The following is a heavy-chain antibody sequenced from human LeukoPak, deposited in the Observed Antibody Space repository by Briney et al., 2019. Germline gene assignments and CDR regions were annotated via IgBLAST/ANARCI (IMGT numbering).Heavy chain of an antibody. CDR1: GLTSSSNY. J-gene: IGHJ4*02. CDR2: VYSGGST. D-gene: IGHD2-15*01. Sequence: GGSLSLSCAASGLTSSSNYMSWVRQAPGKGLEWVSVVYSGGSTYYADSVKGRFTISRDNSKNTLYLQMNSLRAEDTAVYYCAREGCSGGSCYYSQWGQGTLVTVSS. CDR3: AREGCSGGSCYYSQ. V-gene: IGHV3-53*01.